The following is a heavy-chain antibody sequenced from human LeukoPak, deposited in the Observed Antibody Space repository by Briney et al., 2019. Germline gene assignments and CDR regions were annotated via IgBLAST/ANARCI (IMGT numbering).Heavy chain of an antibody. CDR1: GYTFTSYY. Sequence: ASVKVSSKASGYTFTSYYMHWVRQAPGHGLEWKGIINPSGGSTSYAQKFQGRVTMTRDTSTSTVYMELSSLRSEDTAVYCCARDGDWGYSYGYLDYLGQGTLVTVSS. CDR2: INPSGGST. CDR3: ARDGDWGYSYGYLDY. D-gene: IGHD5-18*01. V-gene: IGHV1-46*01. J-gene: IGHJ4*02.